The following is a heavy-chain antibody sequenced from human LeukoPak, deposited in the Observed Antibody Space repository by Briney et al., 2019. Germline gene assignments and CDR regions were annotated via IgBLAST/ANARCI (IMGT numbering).Heavy chain of an antibody. CDR1: GGSVSSYY. J-gene: IGHJ4*02. D-gene: IGHD6-19*01. CDR2: IYYSGSI. Sequence: SETLSLTCTVSGGSVSSYYWSWIRQPPGKGLEWIGYIYYSGSINYNPSPKSRVTISVDTSKNQFSLKLSSVTAADTAVYYCARLRVAGTLDYWGQGTLVTVSS. V-gene: IGHV4-59*08. CDR3: ARLRVAGTLDY.